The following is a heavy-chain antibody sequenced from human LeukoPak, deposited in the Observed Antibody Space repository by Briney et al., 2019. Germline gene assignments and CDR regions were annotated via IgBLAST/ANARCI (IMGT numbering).Heavy chain of an antibody. Sequence: GGSLRLSCAASGFTVSSNYMSWVRQAPGKGLEWVSVIYSGGSTYYADSVKGRFTISRDNSKNTLYLQMNSLRADDTAVYYCAGIYPRLAAAGNWGQGTLVTVSS. CDR2: IYSGGST. CDR3: AGIYPRLAAAGN. V-gene: IGHV3-66*01. J-gene: IGHJ4*02. D-gene: IGHD6-13*01. CDR1: GFTVSSNY.